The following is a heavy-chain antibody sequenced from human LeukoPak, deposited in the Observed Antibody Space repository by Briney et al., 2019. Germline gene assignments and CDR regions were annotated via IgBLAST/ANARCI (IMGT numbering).Heavy chain of an antibody. CDR1: GGTFSSYA. CDR2: IIPILGTA. J-gene: IGHJ6*04. Sequence: SVKVSCKASGGTFSSYAISWVRQAPGQGLEWMGGIIPILGTANYAQKFQGRVTITADESTSTAYMELSSLRSEDTAVYYCARRSYCGGDCYSSYYYYYGMDVWGKGTTVTVSS. V-gene: IGHV1-69*01. D-gene: IGHD2-21*02. CDR3: ARRSYCGGDCYSSYYYYYGMDV.